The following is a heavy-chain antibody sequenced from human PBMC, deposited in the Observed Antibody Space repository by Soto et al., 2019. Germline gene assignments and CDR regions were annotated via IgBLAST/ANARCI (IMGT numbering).Heavy chain of an antibody. CDR2: TYWDDDK. CDR1: GFSLTTIGVG. D-gene: IGHD6-19*01. CDR3: AHQLRGNRGWGTFNY. J-gene: IGHJ4*02. V-gene: IGHV2-5*02. Sequence: QITLKESGPTLVKPTQTLTLTCTFSGFSLTTIGVGVGWIRQPPGKALEWLALTYWDDDKHYSTSLKSRLTITKLTSKNQVVLTMTNMDPVDTGTYYCAHQLRGNRGWGTFNYWGQGILVTVSS.